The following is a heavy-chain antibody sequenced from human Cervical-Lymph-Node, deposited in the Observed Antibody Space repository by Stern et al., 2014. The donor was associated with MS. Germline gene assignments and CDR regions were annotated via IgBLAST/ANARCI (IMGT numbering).Heavy chain of an antibody. Sequence: VKLVESGGEVKKPGCSVKVSCKASGGTFSSYAISWVRQAPGQGLEWMGGIMSNFVTANNAQKFQGRVTITADKSTSTAYMELSSLTSEDTAIYYCARAWHGGTVSTITAFDVWGQGTMVTVSS. CDR2: IMSNFVTA. J-gene: IGHJ3*01. CDR3: ARAWHGGTVSTITAFDV. D-gene: IGHD5/OR15-5a*01. CDR1: GGTFSSYA. V-gene: IGHV1-69*06.